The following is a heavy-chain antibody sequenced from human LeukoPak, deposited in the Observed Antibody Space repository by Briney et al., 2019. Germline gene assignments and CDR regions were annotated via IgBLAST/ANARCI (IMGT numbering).Heavy chain of an antibody. V-gene: IGHV4-59*01. CDR3: QRDREQRGDGWFDP. D-gene: IGHD6-25*01. CDR2: IHYSGST. CDR1: GGSISSFF. J-gene: IGHJ5*02. Sequence: PSETLSLTCTVSGGSISSFFWSWIRQPPGEGPGWIGYIHYSGSTNYNPSLKSRVTISVDTHKNQFSLQLSSLTDAVAPRHVCQRDREQRGDGWFDPWAQGTLVTVSS.